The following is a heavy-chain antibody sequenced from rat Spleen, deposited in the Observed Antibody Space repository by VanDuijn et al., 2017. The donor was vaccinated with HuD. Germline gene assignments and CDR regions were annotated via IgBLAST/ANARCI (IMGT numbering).Heavy chain of an antibody. CDR2: ISSGGGNT. CDR1: GFTFSNSY. D-gene: IGHD1-2*01. Sequence: EVQLVESGGGLVQPGRSMKLSCAALGFTFSNSYMAWVLRAPTKGLEWVASISSGGGNTYYRDSVKGRFSISRDNTKSILYLQMDSLGSEDTANYYCVRRDQIYLPYYWGQGVMVTVSS. V-gene: IGHV5-25*01. CDR3: VRRDQIYLPYY. J-gene: IGHJ2*01.